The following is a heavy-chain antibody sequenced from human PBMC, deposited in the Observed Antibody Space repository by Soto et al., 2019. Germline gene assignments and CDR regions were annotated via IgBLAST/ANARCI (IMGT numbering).Heavy chain of an antibody. J-gene: IGHJ4*02. Sequence: EVQLLESGGGLVQPGGSLRLSCAASGFTFSSYAMSWVRQAPGKGLQWVSALSGSGGSTYYADSVKGRFTISRDNSKNTLYLQMNSLRASDTAVYYCAKDWVMVGASSTGYLGQGTLVTVSS. V-gene: IGHV3-23*01. CDR1: GFTFSSYA. CDR2: LSGSGGST. D-gene: IGHD1-26*01. CDR3: AKDWVMVGASSTGY.